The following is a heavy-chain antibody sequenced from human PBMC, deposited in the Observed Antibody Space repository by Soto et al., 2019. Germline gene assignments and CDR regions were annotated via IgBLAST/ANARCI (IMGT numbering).Heavy chain of an antibody. D-gene: IGHD2-2*01. CDR1: GFTFSSYA. CDR2: ISYDGSNK. J-gene: IGHJ6*02. V-gene: IGHV3-30-3*01. Sequence: QVQLVESGGGVVQPGRSLRLSCAASGFTFSSYAMHWVRQAPGKGLEWVAVISYDGSNKYYADSVKGRFTISRDNSKNTLYRQMNSLRAEDTAVYYCASLDCSSTSCYGPPYYYYGMDVWGQGTTVTVSS. CDR3: ASLDCSSTSCYGPPYYYYGMDV.